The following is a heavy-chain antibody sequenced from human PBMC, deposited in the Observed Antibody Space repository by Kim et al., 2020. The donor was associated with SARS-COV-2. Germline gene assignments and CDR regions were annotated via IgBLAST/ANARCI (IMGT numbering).Heavy chain of an antibody. J-gene: IGHJ6*02. Sequence: KFQGRVTITRDTSASTAYMELSSLRSEDTAVYYCAREDSSSWYNYYGMDVWGQGTTVTVSS. D-gene: IGHD6-13*01. CDR3: AREDSSSWYNYYGMDV. V-gene: IGHV1-3*01.